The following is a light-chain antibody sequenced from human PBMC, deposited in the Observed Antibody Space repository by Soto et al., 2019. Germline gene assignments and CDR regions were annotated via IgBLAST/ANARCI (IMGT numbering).Light chain of an antibody. CDR2: AAS. J-gene: IGKJ1*01. CDR3: LQHNEFWWR. V-gene: IGKV1-17*01. CDR1: QGIGDA. Sequence: DIQMSQSPSSLSASVGDRVTITCRASQGIGDALGWYQQKPGKAPKRLIYAASTLQSGVPSRFSGSGSGTEFTLTISSLQPDDFATYYCLQHNEFWWRSGQGTKVDIK.